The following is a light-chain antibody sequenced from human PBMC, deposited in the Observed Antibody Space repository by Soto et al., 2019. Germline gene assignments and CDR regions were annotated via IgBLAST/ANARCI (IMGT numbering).Light chain of an antibody. Sequence: QSALTQPPSVSESPGQSITISCAGTSSDIGGYKYVSWYQQHPDKAPKLMIYEVSNRPSGVSNRFSGSKSGNTASLTISGLQAEDEADYYCSSYTSSSTPYVFGTGTKVTVL. CDR2: EVS. CDR3: SSYTSSSTPYV. V-gene: IGLV2-14*01. J-gene: IGLJ1*01. CDR1: SSDIGGYKY.